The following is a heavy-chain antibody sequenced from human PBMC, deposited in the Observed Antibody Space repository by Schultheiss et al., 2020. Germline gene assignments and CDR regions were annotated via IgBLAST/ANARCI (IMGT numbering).Heavy chain of an antibody. CDR2: INHSGST. Sequence: SETLSLTCTVSGGSISSGGYYWSWIRQPPGKGLEWIGEINHSGSTNYNPSLKSRVTISVDTSKNQFSLKLSSVTAADTAVYYCARGTGYVSGSPLGYWGQGTLVTVSS. V-gene: IGHV4-39*07. D-gene: IGHD3-10*01. CDR1: GGSISSGGYY. CDR3: ARGTGYVSGSPLGY. J-gene: IGHJ4*02.